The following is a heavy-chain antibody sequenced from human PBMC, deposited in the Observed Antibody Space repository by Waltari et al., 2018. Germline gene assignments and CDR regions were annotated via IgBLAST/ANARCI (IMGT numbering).Heavy chain of an antibody. J-gene: IGHJ3*02. V-gene: IGHV1-18*01. CDR2: ISAYNGNT. D-gene: IGHD3-22*01. CDR3: ARGGTYYYDSSGYSEAFDI. CDR1: GYTFTSYG. Sequence: QVQLVQSGAEVKKPGASVKVSCKASGYTFTSYGISWVRPAPGQGLEWMGWISAYNGNTNYAQKRQGRVTMTTETSTSTAYMELRSLRSDETAVYYCARGGTYYYDSSGYSEAFDIWGQGTMVTVSS.